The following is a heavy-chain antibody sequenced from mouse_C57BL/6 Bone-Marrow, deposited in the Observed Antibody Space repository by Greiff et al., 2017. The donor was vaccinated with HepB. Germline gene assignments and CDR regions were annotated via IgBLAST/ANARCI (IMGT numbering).Heavy chain of an antibody. Sequence: EVKLQESGGGLVQPKGSLKLSCAASGFTFNTYAMHWVRQAPGKGLEWVARIRSKSSNYATYYADSVKDRFTISRDDSQSMLYLQMNNLKTEDTAMYYCVRGTVVAEGYYFDYWGQGTTLTVSS. CDR3: VRGTVVAEGYYFDY. CDR1: GFTFNTYA. V-gene: IGHV10-3*01. CDR2: IRSKSSNYAT. J-gene: IGHJ2*01. D-gene: IGHD1-1*01.